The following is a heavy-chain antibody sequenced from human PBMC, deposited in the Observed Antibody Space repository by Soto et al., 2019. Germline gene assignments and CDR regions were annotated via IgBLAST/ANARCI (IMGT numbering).Heavy chain of an antibody. V-gene: IGHV3-53*01. Sequence: GGSLRLSCAAPGVTVSSNYIRWVRQAPGKGLEWVSVIYSGGSTYYADSVKGRFTISRDNSKNTLYLQMNSLRAEDTAVYYCARVRFFDWSYPDYWGQGTLVTVSS. CDR1: GVTVSSNY. CDR3: ARVRFFDWSYPDY. CDR2: IYSGGST. J-gene: IGHJ4*02. D-gene: IGHD3-9*01.